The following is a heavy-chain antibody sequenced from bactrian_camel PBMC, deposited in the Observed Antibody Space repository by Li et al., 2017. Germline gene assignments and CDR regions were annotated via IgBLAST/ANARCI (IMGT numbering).Heavy chain of an antibody. CDR3: AANPSVRYCSRCFRQAWRD. V-gene: IGHV3S53*01. D-gene: IGHD1*01. J-gene: IGHJ6*01. CDR1: KDIFSTYC. CDR2: IDSDGTT. Sequence: VQLVESGGGSVQAGGSLRLSCKMPKDIFSTYCMGWFRQGPGKEREGVATIDSDGTTVYAESVKGRFTISKDSAKNSLDLQMNSLKPEDTAMYYCAANPSVRYCSRCFRQAWRDWGQGTQVTVSS.